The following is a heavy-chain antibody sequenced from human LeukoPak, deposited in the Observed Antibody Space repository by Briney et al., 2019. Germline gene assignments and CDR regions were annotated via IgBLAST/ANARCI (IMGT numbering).Heavy chain of an antibody. CDR1: GYSIISDYY. CDR2: VYHSGST. V-gene: IGHV4-38-2*01. CDR3: ARNSSGHSFEY. Sequence: PSETLSLTCAVSGYSIISDYYWGWIRQSPGKGLEWIGSVYHSGSTHYNPSLKSRATMSVDTSKNQFSLKLNSVTAADTAVYYCARNSSGHSFEYWGQGSLVTVSS. D-gene: IGHD6-19*01. J-gene: IGHJ4*02.